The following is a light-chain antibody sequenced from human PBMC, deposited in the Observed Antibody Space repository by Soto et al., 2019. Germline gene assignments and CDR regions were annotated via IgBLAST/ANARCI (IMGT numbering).Light chain of an antibody. CDR2: DVN. V-gene: IGLV2-14*01. Sequence: QSALTQPASVSGSPGQSITLSCTGTSSDIGGYDFVSWYQRYPGKAPKLIIYDVNNRPSGVSNRFSGSKSGNTASLTISVLQAEDEADYYCTSYASSSTHVVFGGGTQLTVL. J-gene: IGLJ2*01. CDR3: TSYASSSTHVV. CDR1: SSDIGGYDF.